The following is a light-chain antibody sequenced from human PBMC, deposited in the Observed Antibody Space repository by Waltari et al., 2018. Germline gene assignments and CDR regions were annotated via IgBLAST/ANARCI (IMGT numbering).Light chain of an antibody. CDR3: AAWDDSLNGVV. J-gene: IGLJ2*01. V-gene: IGLV1-44*01. CDR2: SNN. Sequence: HSVLPPPPSASGTPGQRATIPCSGTSSNIGSTTDNWYQQLPGTAPKLLIYSNNQRPSGVPDRFSGSKSGTSASLAISGLQSEDEADYYCAAWDDSLNGVVFGGGTKLTVL. CDR1: SSNIGSTT.